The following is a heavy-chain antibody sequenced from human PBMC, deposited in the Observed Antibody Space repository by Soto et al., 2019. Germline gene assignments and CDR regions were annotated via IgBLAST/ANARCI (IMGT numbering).Heavy chain of an antibody. Sequence: PSETLSLTCTVSGGSISSGGYYWSWIRQHPGKGLEWIGYIYYSGSTYYNPSLKSRVTISVDTSKNQFSLKLSSVTAADTAVHYCARDRLDFSTAPLSTCAFDIWGQGTMVTVSS. V-gene: IGHV4-31*03. D-gene: IGHD2-2*01. CDR2: IYYSGST. CDR1: GGSISSGGYY. J-gene: IGHJ3*02. CDR3: ARDRLDFSTAPLSTCAFDI.